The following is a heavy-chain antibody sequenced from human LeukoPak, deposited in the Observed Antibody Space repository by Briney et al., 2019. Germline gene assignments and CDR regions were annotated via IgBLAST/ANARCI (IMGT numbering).Heavy chain of an antibody. CDR2: ISYSGST. CDR1: GASISSYY. CDR3: ARAPPRITISGVLVTEFDI. D-gene: IGHD3-3*01. Sequence: PSETLSLTCTVSGASISSYYWSWIRQPPGKGLEWIGYISYSGSTNYNPSLKSRVTISVDTSKNQFSLKLSSVTAADTAMYYCARAPPRITISGVLVTEFDIWGPGTMVTVSS. J-gene: IGHJ3*02. V-gene: IGHV4-59*01.